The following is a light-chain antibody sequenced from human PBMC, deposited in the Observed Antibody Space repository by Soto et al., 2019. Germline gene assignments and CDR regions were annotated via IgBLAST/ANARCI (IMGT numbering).Light chain of an antibody. CDR2: DAS. Sequence: EIVMPQSPATLSVSPGERATLSCRASQSVSSNLAWYQQKPGQAPRLLIYDASTCAPGIPATFSGSGSGKAVTLNISSLHSEDFPVYYCQQYSPSWTFGQGTTVEIK. J-gene: IGKJ1*01. CDR3: QQYSPSWT. V-gene: IGKV3-15*01. CDR1: QSVSSN.